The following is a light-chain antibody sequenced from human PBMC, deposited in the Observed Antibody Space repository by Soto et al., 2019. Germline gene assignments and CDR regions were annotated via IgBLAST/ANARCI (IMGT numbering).Light chain of an antibody. CDR3: QQYNNWPPWT. Sequence: EIVMTQSPATLAVSPWERAALSCIAGQSVSSNLAWYQQKPGQAPRLLIYGASTRATGIPARFSGSGSGTEFTLTISSLQSEDFAVYYCQQYNNWPPWTFGQGTKVDIK. V-gene: IGKV3-15*01. CDR2: GAS. J-gene: IGKJ1*01. CDR1: QSVSSN.